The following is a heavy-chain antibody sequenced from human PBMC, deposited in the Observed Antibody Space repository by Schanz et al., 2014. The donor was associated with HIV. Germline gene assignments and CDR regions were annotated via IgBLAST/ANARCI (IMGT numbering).Heavy chain of an antibody. Sequence: DVQLVESGGGLVKPGGSLRLSCSVSGFTFSSYGMNWVRQAPGKGLEWVSSITSGGYIYYADSLRGRFTISRDNARNSLYLQMNSLRAEDTAVYYCARGEYRGGSEAFDTWGRGTMVTVSS. J-gene: IGHJ3*02. D-gene: IGHD6-19*01. CDR2: ITSGGYI. CDR3: ARGEYRGGSEAFDT. V-gene: IGHV3-21*01. CDR1: GFTFSSYG.